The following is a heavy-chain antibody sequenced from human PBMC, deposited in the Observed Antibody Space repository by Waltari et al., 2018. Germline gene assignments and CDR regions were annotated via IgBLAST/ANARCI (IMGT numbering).Heavy chain of an antibody. V-gene: IGHV3-30*18. CDR3: AKAGGIYNYPLDP. CDR1: GYPFTTYG. D-gene: IGHD1-26*01. Sequence: QVEESGGGVVQPGGSLRLSCVASGYPFTTYGMHWVRQAPGKGLEWLAVISSDGSGKYYADSVKGRFTMSRDNSKNMVYLQMNSLRPEDTAVYYCAKAGGIYNYPLDPWGQGTLVTVSS. CDR2: ISSDGSGK. J-gene: IGHJ5*02.